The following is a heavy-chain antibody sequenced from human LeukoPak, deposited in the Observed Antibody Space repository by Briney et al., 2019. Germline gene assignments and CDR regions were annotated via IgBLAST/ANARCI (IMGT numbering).Heavy chain of an antibody. Sequence: PGGSLRLSCAASGFTFSSYSMNWVRQAPGKGLEWVSYISGRGFTIHYADSVKGRFTISRDNAKNSLYLQMNSLRAEDTAVYYCATHYWTTPVYWGQGTLVTVSS. CDR3: ATHYWTTPVY. V-gene: IGHV3-48*04. J-gene: IGHJ4*02. CDR2: ISGRGFTI. CDR1: GFTFSSYS. D-gene: IGHD1-1*01.